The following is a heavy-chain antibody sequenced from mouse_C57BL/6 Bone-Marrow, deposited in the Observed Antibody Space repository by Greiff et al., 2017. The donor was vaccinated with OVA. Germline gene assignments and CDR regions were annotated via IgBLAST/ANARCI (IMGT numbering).Heavy chain of an antibody. D-gene: IGHD3-2*02. V-gene: IGHV1-61*01. Sequence: VQLQQPGAELARPGSSVKLSCKASGYTFTSYWMDWVKQRPGQGLEWIGNIYPSDSETHYNQKFKDKATLTVDKSSSTAYMQLSSLTSEDSAVYYCARSPAQASDDWGQGTTLTVSS. J-gene: IGHJ2*01. CDR1: GYTFTSYW. CDR3: ARSPAQASDD. CDR2: IYPSDSET.